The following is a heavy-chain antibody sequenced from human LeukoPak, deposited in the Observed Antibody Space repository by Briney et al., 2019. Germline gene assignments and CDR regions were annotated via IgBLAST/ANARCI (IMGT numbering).Heavy chain of an antibody. CDR3: YGLIDY. CDR1: GASISGSGFS. D-gene: IGHD5-12*01. Sequence: PSETLSLTCAVSGASISGSGFSLGWIRQPPGKGLEWIGNVYYTGGPYYNASLQSRVTISIDMSKNQFSLRLKPGTAADTAMYLGYGLIDYWGQGTLVTV. CDR2: VYYTGGP. V-gene: IGHV4-39*01. J-gene: IGHJ4*02.